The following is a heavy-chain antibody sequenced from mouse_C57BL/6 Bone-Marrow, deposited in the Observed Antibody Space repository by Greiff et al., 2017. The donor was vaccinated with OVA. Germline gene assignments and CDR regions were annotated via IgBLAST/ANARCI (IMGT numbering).Heavy chain of an antibody. Sequence: VQLQQSGPGLVAPSQSLSITCTVSGFSLTSYAISWVRQPPGKGLEWLGVIWTGGGTNYNSALKSRLSISKDNSKSQVFLKMNSLQTDDTARYYCARKGDYDAGYYFDYWGQGTTLTVSS. J-gene: IGHJ2*01. D-gene: IGHD2-4*01. CDR1: GFSLTSYA. CDR3: ARKGDYDAGYYFDY. CDR2: IWTGGGT. V-gene: IGHV2-9-1*01.